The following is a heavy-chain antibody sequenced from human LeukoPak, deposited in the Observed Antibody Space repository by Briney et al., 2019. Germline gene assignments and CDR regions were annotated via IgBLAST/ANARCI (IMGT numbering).Heavy chain of an antibody. V-gene: IGHV4-30-2*01. J-gene: IGHJ3*02. CDR2: IYHSGST. Sequence: SETLSLTCAVSGGSISSGGYSWSWIRQPPGKGLEWIGYIYHSGSTYYNPSLKSRVTISVDKSKNQFSLKLSSVTAADTAVYYCAGGGVGYSYYYDSSGYSHGAFDIWGQGTMVTVSS. CDR3: AGGGVGYSYYYDSSGYSHGAFDI. CDR1: GGSISSGGYS. D-gene: IGHD3-22*01.